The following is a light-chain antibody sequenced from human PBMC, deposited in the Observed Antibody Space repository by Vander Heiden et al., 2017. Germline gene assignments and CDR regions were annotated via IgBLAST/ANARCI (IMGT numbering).Light chain of an antibody. V-gene: IGKV4-1*01. J-gene: IGKJ1*01. CDR3: QQYYSTPWT. CDR2: WAS. CDR1: QSVLYSSINKNY. Sequence: DIVMTQSPDSLAVSLGERATINCKSSQSVLYSSINKNYLAWYQQKPGQPPELLIYWASTRESGVPDRFSGSGSGTDFTLTISSLQAEDVAVYYCQQYYSTPWTFGQGTKVEIK.